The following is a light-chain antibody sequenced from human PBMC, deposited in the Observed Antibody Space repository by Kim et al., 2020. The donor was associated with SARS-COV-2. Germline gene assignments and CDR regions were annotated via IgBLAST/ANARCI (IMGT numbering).Light chain of an antibody. CDR1: QGISSY. J-gene: IGKJ4*01. CDR3: QQAHSFPVT. Sequence: ASVGDSVSITCRASQGISSYLAWYQQKPERAPKLLIYSASSLQRGVPSRFSGSGSGTVFSLTISSLQPEDSATYYCQQAHSFPVTFGGGTKVDIK. V-gene: IGKV1-12*01. CDR2: SAS.